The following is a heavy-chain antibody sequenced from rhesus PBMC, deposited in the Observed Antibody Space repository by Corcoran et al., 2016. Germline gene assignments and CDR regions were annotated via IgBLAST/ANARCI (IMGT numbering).Heavy chain of an antibody. V-gene: IGHV4-122*02. D-gene: IGHD5-12*01. CDR3: ARDWGGYSYSYLDY. Sequence: QVQLQESGPGLVKPSETLSLTCAVSGYSISGYYWSWIRQAPGKVLEWIGYITYSGSTSYNPSLKSRVPISRDTSKNQFSLKLSSVTAADTAVYYCARDWGGYSYSYLDYWGQGVLVTVSS. J-gene: IGHJ4*01. CDR2: ITYSGST. CDR1: GYSISGYY.